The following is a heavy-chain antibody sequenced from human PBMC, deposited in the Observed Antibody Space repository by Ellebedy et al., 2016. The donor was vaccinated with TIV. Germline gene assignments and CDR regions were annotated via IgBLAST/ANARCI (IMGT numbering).Heavy chain of an antibody. V-gene: IGHV1-18*01. CDR3: ARFSGGTHLY. Sequence: AASVKVSCKASGYTFTSYGISWVRQAPGQGLEWLGWINVNNGNTKNAQKFQGRLTMPADRSTSTAFMELKSLRYDDTAVYSCARFSGGTHLYWGQGTLVTVSS. CDR1: GYTFTSYG. D-gene: IGHD6-19*01. CDR2: INVNNGNT. J-gene: IGHJ4*02.